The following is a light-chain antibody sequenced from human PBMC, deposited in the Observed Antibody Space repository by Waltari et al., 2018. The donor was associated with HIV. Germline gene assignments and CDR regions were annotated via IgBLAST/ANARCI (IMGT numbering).Light chain of an antibody. CDR3: LAWDSSTVV. J-gene: IGLJ2*01. CDR2: QDS. V-gene: IGLV3-1*01. Sequence: SYELTQPPSVSVSPGQTASITCSGNKLGNKYVCWYQQKPGQSPLLVIYQDSERPSAIPERFSASNSGNTATLTISGTQPMYEGDYYCLAWDSSTVVFGGGTRLTVL. CDR1: KLGNKY.